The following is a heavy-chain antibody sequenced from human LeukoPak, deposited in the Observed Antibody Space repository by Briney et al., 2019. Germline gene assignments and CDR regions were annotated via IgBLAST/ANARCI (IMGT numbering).Heavy chain of an antibody. Sequence: GASVKVSCKASGGTFSSYAISWVRQAPGQGLEWMGRIIPILGIANYAQKFQGRVTITADKSTSTAYVELSSLRSEDTAVYYCARGIEIDYFDYWGQGTLVTVSS. J-gene: IGHJ4*02. CDR2: IIPILGIA. CDR3: ARGIEIDYFDY. CDR1: GGTFSSYA. V-gene: IGHV1-69*04.